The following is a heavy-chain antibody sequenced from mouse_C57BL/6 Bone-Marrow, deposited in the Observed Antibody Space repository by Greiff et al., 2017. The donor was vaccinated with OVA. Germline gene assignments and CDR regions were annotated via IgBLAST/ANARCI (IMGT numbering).Heavy chain of an antibody. Sequence: QVQLQQSGAELVRPGASVKLSCKASGYTFTDYYINWVKQRPGQGLEWIARIYPGSGNTYYNEKFKGKATLTAEKSSSTAYMQLSSLTSEDSAVYFCARSGRYWGQGTTLTVSS. J-gene: IGHJ2*01. CDR3: ARSGRY. CDR2: IYPGSGNT. D-gene: IGHD3-1*01. CDR1: GYTFTDYY. V-gene: IGHV1-76*01.